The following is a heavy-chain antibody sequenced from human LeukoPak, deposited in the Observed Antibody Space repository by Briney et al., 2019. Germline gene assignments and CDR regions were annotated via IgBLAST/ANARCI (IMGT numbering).Heavy chain of an antibody. CDR3: ARGHGANWFDP. D-gene: IGHD3-16*01. V-gene: IGHV4-34*01. Sequence: SETLSLTCAVYGGSISGYYWSWIRQPPGKGLEWIGEINHSGSTNYNPSLKSRVTISVDTSKNQFSLKLSSVTAADTAVYYCARGHGANWFDPWGQGTLVTVSS. CDR1: GGSISGYY. CDR2: INHSGST. J-gene: IGHJ5*02.